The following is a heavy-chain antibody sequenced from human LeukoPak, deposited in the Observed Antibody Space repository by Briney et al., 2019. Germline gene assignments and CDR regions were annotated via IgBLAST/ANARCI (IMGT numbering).Heavy chain of an antibody. CDR1: GGSFSDYY. CDR3: ARLSSGLDA. V-gene: IGHV4-34*01. Sequence: SETLSLTCTVYGGSFSDYYWTWIRQPPGKWLEWIGEINHSRRTNYNASLRSRVTISIDTSMKQFSLKLSSVTAADSAVYYCARLSSGLDAWGQGTLVTVSS. CDR2: INHSRRT. J-gene: IGHJ5*02. D-gene: IGHD3-22*01.